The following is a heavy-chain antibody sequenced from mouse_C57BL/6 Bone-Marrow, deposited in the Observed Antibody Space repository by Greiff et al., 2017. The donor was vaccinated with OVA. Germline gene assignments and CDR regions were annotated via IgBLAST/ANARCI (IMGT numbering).Heavy chain of an antibody. CDR1: GFTFSDYG. J-gene: IGHJ3*01. V-gene: IGHV5-17*01. Sequence: EVKLMESGAGLVKPGGSLKLSCAASGFTFSDYGMHWVRQAPEKGLEWVAYISSGSSTIYYADTVKGRFTISRDKAKNTLFLQMSSLRSEDTAMYYCARPNGYTWFAYGGQGTLVTVSA. CDR2: ISSGSSTI. D-gene: IGHD2-2*01. CDR3: ARPNGYTWFAY.